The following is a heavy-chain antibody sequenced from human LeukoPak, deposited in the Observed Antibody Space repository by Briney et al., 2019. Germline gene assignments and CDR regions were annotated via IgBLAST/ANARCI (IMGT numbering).Heavy chain of an antibody. V-gene: IGHV4-30-4*01. Sequence: SETLSLTCTVSGGSISSGDYYWSWIRQPPGKGLEWIGYIYYSGSTYYNPSLKSRVTISVDTSKNQFSLKLSSVTAADTAVYYCARGPAHRLPFDYWGQGTLVTVSS. CDR3: ARGPAHRLPFDY. CDR2: IYYSGST. D-gene: IGHD6-25*01. J-gene: IGHJ4*02. CDR1: GGSISSGDYY.